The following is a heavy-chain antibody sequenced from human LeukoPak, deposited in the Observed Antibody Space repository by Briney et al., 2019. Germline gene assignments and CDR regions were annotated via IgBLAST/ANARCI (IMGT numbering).Heavy chain of an antibody. Sequence: GGSLRLSCAASGFTFSNDWMCWVRQAPGKGLEWVANINQDERKKHYADSVKGRFTISRDNAKNSLYLQMSSLTAEDTAIYYCARDHAYRADYWGQGTLVTVSS. J-gene: IGHJ4*02. CDR2: INQDERKK. CDR3: ARDHAYRADY. CDR1: GFTFSNDW. D-gene: IGHD2-2*01. V-gene: IGHV3-7*01.